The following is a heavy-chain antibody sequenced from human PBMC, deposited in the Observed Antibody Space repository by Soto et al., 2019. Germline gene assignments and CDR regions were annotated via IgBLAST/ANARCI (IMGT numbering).Heavy chain of an antibody. CDR1: GFPFSSYN. D-gene: IGHD3-10*01. V-gene: IGHV3-21*06. Sequence: ESGGGLVKPGGSLRLSCATSGFPFSSYNMNWVRPVPGRGLQWSSSISSTSRNIYYADPEKGRFTISRDNAKNSPYLQMDSLSAEDTAVYYCARDGLLSFGEVLKVHYIDVWGKGTTVAVSS. J-gene: IGHJ6*03. CDR2: ISSTSRNI. CDR3: ARDGLLSFGEVLKVHYIDV.